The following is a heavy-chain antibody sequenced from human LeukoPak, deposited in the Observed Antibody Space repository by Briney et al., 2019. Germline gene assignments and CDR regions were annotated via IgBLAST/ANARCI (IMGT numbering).Heavy chain of an antibody. CDR3: ARDLEQLGPSYSDY. CDR1: GYTFTSYG. J-gene: IGHJ4*02. CDR2: ISAYNGNT. Sequence: ASVKVSCKASGYTFTSYGISWVRQAPGQGLEWMGWISAYNGNTNYAQKLQGRVTMTTDTSTSTAYMELRSLRSDDTAVYYCARDLEQLGPSYSDYWGQGTLVTVSS. V-gene: IGHV1-18*01. D-gene: IGHD6-13*01.